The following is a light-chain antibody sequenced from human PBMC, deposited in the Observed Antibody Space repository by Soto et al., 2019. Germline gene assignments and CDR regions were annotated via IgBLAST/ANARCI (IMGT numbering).Light chain of an antibody. CDR1: SSDVGGYNY. CDR3: FSYAGSYTTYV. CDR2: DVS. V-gene: IGLV2-11*01. Sequence: QSALTQPRSVSGSPGQSVTISCTGTSSDVGGYNYVSWYRQHPGKAPKLMIYDVSKRPSGVPDRFSGSKSGNTASLTISGLHAEDDADYYCFSYAGSYTTYVFGTGTTVTVL. J-gene: IGLJ1*01.